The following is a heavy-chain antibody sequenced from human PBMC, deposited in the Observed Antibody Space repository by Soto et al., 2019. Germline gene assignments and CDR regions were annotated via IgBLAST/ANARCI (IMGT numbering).Heavy chain of an antibody. CDR1: GYTFTSYD. V-gene: IGHV1-8*01. Sequence: QVQLVQSGAEVKKPGASVKVSCKASGYTFTSYDINWVRQATGQGLEWMGWMNPNSGNTGYAQKFQGRVTMTRNTSISTAYMELSSLRSEDTAVYYCARGWGIAPINYCYGMDVWGQGTTVTVSS. D-gene: IGHD6-13*01. CDR3: ARGWGIAPINYCYGMDV. J-gene: IGHJ6*02. CDR2: MNPNSGNT.